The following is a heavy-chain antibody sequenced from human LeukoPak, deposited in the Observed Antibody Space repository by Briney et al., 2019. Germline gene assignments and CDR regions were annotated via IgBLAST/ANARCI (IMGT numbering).Heavy chain of an antibody. CDR1: GDSISCGDYS. Sequence: SSQTLSLTCAVSGDSISCGDYSWSWLRQPSGKGLEWIGYIFHSENSYYNPSIKRRVTISVDKSKTQFSLRLTSVTAAATAVYYCARELWFVNAPGSWLDLWGQGTLVTVSS. J-gene: IGHJ5*02. CDR3: ARELWFVNAPGSWLDL. CDR2: IFHSENS. D-gene: IGHD3-10*01. V-gene: IGHV4-30-2*01.